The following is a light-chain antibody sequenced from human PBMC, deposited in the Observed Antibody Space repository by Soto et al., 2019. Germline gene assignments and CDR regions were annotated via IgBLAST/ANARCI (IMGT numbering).Light chain of an antibody. CDR1: SSDVGGYNY. CDR2: EVT. V-gene: IGLV2-14*01. CDR3: SSYTSSSPDWV. Sequence: QSALTQPASVSGSPGQSITISCTGTSSDVGGYNYVSWYQQHPGKAPKLMIYEVTNRPSGVSNRFSGSKSGNTTSLTISGLQAEDEADYYGSSYTSSSPDWVFGGGTKLTVL. J-gene: IGLJ3*02.